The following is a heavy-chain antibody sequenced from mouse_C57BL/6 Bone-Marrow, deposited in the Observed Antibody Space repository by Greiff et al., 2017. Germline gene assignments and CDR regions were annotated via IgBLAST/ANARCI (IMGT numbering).Heavy chain of an antibody. V-gene: IGHV1-61*01. CDR3: ARSGLPFDY. Sequence: VQLQQPGAELVRPGSSVKLSCKAYGYTFTSYWMDWVKQRPGQGLEWIGNIYPSDSETHYNQKFKDKATLTVDKSSSTAYMQLSSLTSEDSAVYYCARSGLPFDYWGQGTTLTVSS. D-gene: IGHD3-1*01. J-gene: IGHJ2*01. CDR1: GYTFTSYW. CDR2: IYPSDSET.